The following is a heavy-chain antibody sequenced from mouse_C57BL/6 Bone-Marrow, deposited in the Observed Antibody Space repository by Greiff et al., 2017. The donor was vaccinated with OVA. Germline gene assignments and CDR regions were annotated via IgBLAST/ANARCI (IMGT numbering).Heavy chain of an antibody. D-gene: IGHD1-1*01. CDR3: ARSGGSSVYYYAMDY. CDR1: GYTFTSYW. J-gene: IGHJ4*01. V-gene: IGHV1-53*01. CDR2: INPSNGGT. Sequence: QVQLQQPGTELVKPGASVKLSCKASGYTFTSYWMHWVKQRPGQGLEWLGNINPSNGGTNYNEKFKSKATLTVDKSSSTAYMQLSSLSSEYAAVYYCARSGGSSVYYYAMDYWGQGTSVTVSS.